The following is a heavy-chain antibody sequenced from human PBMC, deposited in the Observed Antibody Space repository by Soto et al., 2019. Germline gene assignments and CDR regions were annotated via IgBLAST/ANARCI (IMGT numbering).Heavy chain of an antibody. D-gene: IGHD3-10*01. CDR3: ARRNVYGSGSYSFDY. Sequence: QVQLVQSGAEVKKPGASVKVSCKASGYTFINYAMHWVRQAPGQRLEWMGWINAAIGNTKYSQKFQGSVTITRDTSANTAYMELSSLRSEDTAVYYCARRNVYGSGSYSFDYWGQGTLVTVSS. CDR2: INAAIGNT. J-gene: IGHJ4*02. CDR1: GYTFINYA. V-gene: IGHV1-3*01.